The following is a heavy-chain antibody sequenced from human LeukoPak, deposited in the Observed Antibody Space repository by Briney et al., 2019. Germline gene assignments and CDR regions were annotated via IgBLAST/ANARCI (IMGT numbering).Heavy chain of an antibody. CDR2: INHSGST. CDR3: ARVRAAALRPFXY. CDR1: GVSFSGYY. J-gene: IGHJ4*02. V-gene: IGHV4-34*01. Sequence: PLETLSLTCAVYGVSFSGYYWSWIRQPPGKGLEWIGEINHSGSTNYNPSLKSRVTISVDTSKNQFSLKLSSVTAADTAVYYCARVRAAALRPFXYWGXGTLVTVSS. D-gene: IGHD6-13*01.